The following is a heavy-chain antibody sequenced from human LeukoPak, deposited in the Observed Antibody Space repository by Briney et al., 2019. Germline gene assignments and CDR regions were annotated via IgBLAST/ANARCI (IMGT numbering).Heavy chain of an antibody. D-gene: IGHD5-24*01. CDR2: IKQDGSDK. Sequence: GGSLRLSCAASGFTFNSYWMTWVRQAPGKGLEWVADIKQDGSDKYYAGSVKGRFTISRDNAKNSLYLQMNSLRAEDTAVYYCAKSLGRWLPYGMDVWGQGTTVTVSS. V-gene: IGHV3-7*03. CDR3: AKSLGRWLPYGMDV. CDR1: GFTFNSYW. J-gene: IGHJ6*02.